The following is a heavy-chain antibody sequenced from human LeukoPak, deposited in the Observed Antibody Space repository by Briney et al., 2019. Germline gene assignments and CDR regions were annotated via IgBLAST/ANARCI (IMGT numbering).Heavy chain of an antibody. D-gene: IGHD2-2*01. Sequence: PGGSLRLSCAASGFTFSSYSMNWVRQAPGKGLEWVSYISSSSSTIYYADSVKGRFTISRDNAENSLYLQMNSLRAEDTAVYYCARDDRLVVPAAIAYYYYYYMDVWGKGTTVTVSS. CDR2: ISSSSSTI. CDR3: ARDDRLVVPAAIAYYYYYYMDV. V-gene: IGHV3-48*01. CDR1: GFTFSSYS. J-gene: IGHJ6*03.